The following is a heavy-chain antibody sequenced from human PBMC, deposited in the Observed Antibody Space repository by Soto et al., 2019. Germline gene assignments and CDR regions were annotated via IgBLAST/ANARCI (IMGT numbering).Heavy chain of an antibody. V-gene: IGHV1-8*01. D-gene: IGHD3-3*01. CDR3: ARVYSRITIFGAAIAGYYGMGV. Sequence: ASVKVSCKASGYTFTSYDINWVRQATGQGLEWMGWMNPNSGNTGYAQKFQGRVTMTRNTSISTAYMELSSLRSEDTAVYYCARVYSRITIFGAAIAGYYGMGVWGQGTTVTVSS. CDR2: MNPNSGNT. J-gene: IGHJ6*02. CDR1: GYTFTSYD.